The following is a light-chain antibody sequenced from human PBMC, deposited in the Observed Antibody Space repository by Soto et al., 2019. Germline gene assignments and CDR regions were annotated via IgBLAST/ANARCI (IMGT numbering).Light chain of an antibody. CDR1: TSDVGGYNF. J-gene: IGLJ2*01. CDR2: NAF. CDR3: SSYTRGRVV. Sequence: QSALTQPASVSGSPGQSITISCTGTTSDVGGYNFVSWYQHHPGKAPKLMIYNAFDRPSGVSNRFSGSKSGNTASLTISGLQAEDEGHYYCSSYTRGRVVFGGGTKLTVL. V-gene: IGLV2-14*03.